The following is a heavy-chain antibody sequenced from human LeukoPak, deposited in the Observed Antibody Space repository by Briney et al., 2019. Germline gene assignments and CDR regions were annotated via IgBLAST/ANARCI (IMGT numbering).Heavy chain of an antibody. J-gene: IGHJ4*02. Sequence: GGSLRLSCAASGFTFSSYSMNWVRQAPGKGLEWVSYISSSSSTIYYADSVKGRFTISRDNSKNTLYLQMNSLRAEDTAVYYCAKDSIGYCSSTSCYFSDYWGQGTLVTVPS. CDR1: GFTFSSYS. V-gene: IGHV3-48*01. CDR3: AKDSIGYCSSTSCYFSDY. D-gene: IGHD2-2*01. CDR2: ISSSSSTI.